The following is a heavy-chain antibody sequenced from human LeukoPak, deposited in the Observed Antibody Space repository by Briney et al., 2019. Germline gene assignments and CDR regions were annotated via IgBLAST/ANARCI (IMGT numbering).Heavy chain of an antibody. CDR3: ARDRYCSGGSCYSGGWYFDL. Sequence: SVKVSCKASGGTFTSYAISWVRQAPGQGLEWMGGIIPIFGTAHYAQKFQGRVTITADESTSTAYMELSSLRSEDTAVYYCARDRYCSGGSCYSGGWYFDLWGRGTLVTVSS. J-gene: IGHJ2*01. D-gene: IGHD2-15*01. V-gene: IGHV1-69*13. CDR2: IIPIFGTA. CDR1: GGTFTSYA.